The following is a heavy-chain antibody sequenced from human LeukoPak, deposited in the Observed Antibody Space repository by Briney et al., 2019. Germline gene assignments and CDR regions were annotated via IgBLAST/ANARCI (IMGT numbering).Heavy chain of an antibody. CDR1: GYTFTSYD. CDR2: MNPNSGNT. CDR3: ASPEEGYDFWSRPLAY. D-gene: IGHD3-3*01. V-gene: IGHV1-8*01. J-gene: IGHJ4*02. Sequence: VASVKVSCKASGYTFTSYDINWVRQATGQGLEWMGWMNPNSGNTGYAQKLQGRVTMTTDTSTSTAYMELRSLRSDDTAVYYCASPEEGYDFWSRPLAYWGQGTLVTVSS.